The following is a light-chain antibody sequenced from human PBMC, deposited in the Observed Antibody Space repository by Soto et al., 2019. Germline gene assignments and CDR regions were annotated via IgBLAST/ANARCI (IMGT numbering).Light chain of an antibody. Sequence: QSVLTQPPSASGTPGPRVTISCSGSSSNIESNFVYWYQQLPGTAPKLVIYKNNQRPSGVPDRFSGSKSGTSASLAISGLRSEDEADYSCAVWDDSLRVVVFGGGTKLTVL. J-gene: IGLJ2*01. V-gene: IGLV1-47*01. CDR2: KNN. CDR3: AVWDDSLRVVV. CDR1: SSNIESNF.